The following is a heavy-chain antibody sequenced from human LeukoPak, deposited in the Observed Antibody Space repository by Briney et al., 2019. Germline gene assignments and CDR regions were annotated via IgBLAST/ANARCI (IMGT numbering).Heavy chain of an antibody. D-gene: IGHD6-13*01. Sequence: GGSLRLSCAASGFTFSSYSMNWVRQAPGKGLEWVSAISGSGGSTYYADSVKGRFTISRDNSKNTLYLQMNSLRAEDTAVYYCAKDRAAAATDPYFDYWGQGTLVTVSS. V-gene: IGHV3-23*01. J-gene: IGHJ4*02. CDR2: ISGSGGST. CDR1: GFTFSSYS. CDR3: AKDRAAAATDPYFDY.